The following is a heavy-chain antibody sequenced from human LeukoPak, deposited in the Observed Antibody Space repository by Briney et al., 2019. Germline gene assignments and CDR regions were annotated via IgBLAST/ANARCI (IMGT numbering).Heavy chain of an antibody. D-gene: IGHD5-12*01. CDR3: ARGIIVATITATDY. CDR1: GYTFSGYY. Sequence: ASVKVSCKASGYTFSGYYIHWVRQAPGQGLEWMGWIIPNSGGTNYAQKFQGRVTMTRDTSISTAYMELSRLRSDDTAVYYCARGIIVATITATDYWGQGTLVTVSS. V-gene: IGHV1-2*02. CDR2: IIPNSGGT. J-gene: IGHJ4*02.